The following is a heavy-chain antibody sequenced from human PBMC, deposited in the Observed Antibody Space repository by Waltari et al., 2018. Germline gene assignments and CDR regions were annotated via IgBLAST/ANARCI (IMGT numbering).Heavy chain of an antibody. J-gene: IGHJ3*02. Sequence: EVQLVESGGGLVQPGGSLRLSCAASGFTFSSYEQNWVRQAPGKRLEWVSYISSSGSTIYYADSVKGRFTISRDNAKNSLYLQMNSLRAEDTAVYYCARDGRIAVTGTRPAGAFDIWGQGTMVTVSS. D-gene: IGHD6-19*01. CDR3: ARDGRIAVTGTRPAGAFDI. CDR1: GFTFSSYE. V-gene: IGHV3-48*03. CDR2: ISSSGSTI.